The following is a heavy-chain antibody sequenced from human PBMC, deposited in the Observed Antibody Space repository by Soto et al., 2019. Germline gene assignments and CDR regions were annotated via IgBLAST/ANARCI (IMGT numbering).Heavy chain of an antibody. Sequence: PGGSLRLSCAASGFTFSSYAMHWVRQAPGKGLEWVAVISYDGSNKYYADSVKGRFTISRDNSKNTLYLQMNSLRAEDTAVYYCARDRSQPMIVVVYLFDYWGQGTLVTVSS. CDR3: ARDRSQPMIVVVYLFDY. V-gene: IGHV3-30-3*01. CDR2: ISYDGSNK. CDR1: GFTFSSYA. D-gene: IGHD3-22*01. J-gene: IGHJ4*02.